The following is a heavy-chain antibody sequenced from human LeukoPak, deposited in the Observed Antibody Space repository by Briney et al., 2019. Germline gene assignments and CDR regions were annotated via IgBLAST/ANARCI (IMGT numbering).Heavy chain of an antibody. J-gene: IGHJ4*02. V-gene: IGHV4-30-4*01. CDR3: ARNYYGSGSYYNGRED. D-gene: IGHD3-10*01. Sequence: PSHTLSLTCTVSGGSISSGDYYWSWIRQPPGKGLEWIGYIYYSGSTYYNPSLKSRVTISVDTSKIQFSLKLSSVTAADTAVYYCARNYYGSGSYYNGREDWGQGTLVTVSS. CDR1: GGSISSGDYY. CDR2: IYYSGST.